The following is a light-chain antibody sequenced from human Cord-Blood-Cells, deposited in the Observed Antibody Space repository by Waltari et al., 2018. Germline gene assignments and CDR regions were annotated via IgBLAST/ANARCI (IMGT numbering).Light chain of an antibody. CDR1: SSNIGSNT. J-gene: IGLJ3*02. CDR2: SNN. V-gene: IGLV1-44*01. CDR3: AAWDDSLNGWV. Sequence: QSVLTQPPSASGTPGQRVTISCSGSSSNIGSNTVNWYQQLPGTAPKLLIYSNNQRPSGVPDRFSGSNSSTSASLAISGLQSEDEADYYCAAWDDSLNGWVFGGGTKLTVL.